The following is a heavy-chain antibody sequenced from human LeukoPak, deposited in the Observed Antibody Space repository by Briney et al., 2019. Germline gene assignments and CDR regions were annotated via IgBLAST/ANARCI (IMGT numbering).Heavy chain of an antibody. CDR1: AGSISSYY. CDR3: ARDRRESSKANDAFDI. CDR2: IYYTGAT. D-gene: IGHD4-11*01. Sequence: SETLSLTCSVSAGSISSYYWSWIRQPPGKGLEWIGYIYYTGATTYNPSLESRVPISIDRSKRQLSLELRSVTAADTAVYYCARDRRESSKANDAFDIWGQGTMVTVSP. V-gene: IGHV4-59*01. J-gene: IGHJ3*02.